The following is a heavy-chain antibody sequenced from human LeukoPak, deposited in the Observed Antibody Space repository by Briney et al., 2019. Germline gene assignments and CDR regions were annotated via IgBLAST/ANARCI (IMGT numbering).Heavy chain of an antibody. CDR1: GGTFSSYA. J-gene: IGHJ3*02. CDR3: ARGPRLDSRGWYYGAFDI. D-gene: IGHD6-19*01. CDR2: IIPLFGTA. Sequence: ASVKVSCKASGGTFSSYAISWVRQAPGQGLEWMGGIIPLFGTANYAQKFLGRVIITADESTSTTHMYLSSLKSEDTAVYYCARGPRLDSRGWYYGAFDIWGQGTMVTVS. V-gene: IGHV1-69*13.